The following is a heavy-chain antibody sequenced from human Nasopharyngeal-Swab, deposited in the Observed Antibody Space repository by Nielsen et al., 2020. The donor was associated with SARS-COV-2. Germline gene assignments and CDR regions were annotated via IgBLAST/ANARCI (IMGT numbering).Heavy chain of an antibody. V-gene: IGHV4-59*01. Sequence: RQAPGKGLEWIGYIYYSGSTNYNPSLKSRVTISVDTSKNQFSLKLSSVTAADTAVYYRARVVMVYAIYWFDPWGQGTLVTVSS. CDR3: ARVVMVYAIYWFDP. D-gene: IGHD2-8*01. J-gene: IGHJ5*02. CDR2: IYYSGST.